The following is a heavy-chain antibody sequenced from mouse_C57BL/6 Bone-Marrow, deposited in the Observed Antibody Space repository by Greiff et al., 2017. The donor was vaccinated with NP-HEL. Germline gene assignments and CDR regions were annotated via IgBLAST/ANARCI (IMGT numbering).Heavy chain of an antibody. CDR1: GYAFSSSW. CDR3: ARSGFLYFDY. CDR2: IYPGDGDT. J-gene: IGHJ2*01. D-gene: IGHD3-1*01. Sequence: VQLQQSGTELVKPGASVKISCKASGYAFSSSWMNWVKQRPGKGLEWIGRIYPGDGDTNYNGKFKGKATLTADKSSSTAYMQLSSLTSEDSAVYFCARSGFLYFDYWGQGTTLTVSS. V-gene: IGHV1-82*01.